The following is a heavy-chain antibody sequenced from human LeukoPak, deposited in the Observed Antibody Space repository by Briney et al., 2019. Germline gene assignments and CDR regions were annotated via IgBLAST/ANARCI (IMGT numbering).Heavy chain of an antibody. V-gene: IGHV1-69*13. CDR1: GGTFSIYA. J-gene: IGHJ6*02. D-gene: IGHD5-12*01. Sequence: GASVKVSCKASGGTFSIYAISWVRQAPGQGLEWMGGIIPIFGTANYAQKFQGRVTITADESTSTAYMELSSLRSEDTAVYYCASSGYDQGIYYGMDVWGQGTTVTVSS. CDR3: ASSGYDQGIYYGMDV. CDR2: IIPIFGTA.